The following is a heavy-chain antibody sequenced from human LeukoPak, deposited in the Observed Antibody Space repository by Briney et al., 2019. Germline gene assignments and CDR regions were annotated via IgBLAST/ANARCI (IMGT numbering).Heavy chain of an antibody. CDR2: IYYSGST. D-gene: IGHD6-6*01. CDR1: GGSISSYY. CDR3: ARDYSSSNYYYYMDV. Sequence: SETLSLTCTVSGGSISSYYWSWIRQPPGKGLEWIGYIYYSGSTNYNPSLKSRVTISVDTSKNQVSLKLSSVTAADTAVYYCARDYSSSNYYYYMDVWGKGTTVTVSS. J-gene: IGHJ6*03. V-gene: IGHV4-59*01.